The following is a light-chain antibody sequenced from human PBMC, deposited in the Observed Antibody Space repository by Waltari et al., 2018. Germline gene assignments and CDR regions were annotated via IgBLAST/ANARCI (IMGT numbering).Light chain of an antibody. CDR3: AAWDDSLSARWV. CDR2: RNN. V-gene: IGLV1-47*01. CDR1: SSNIGSNY. J-gene: IGLJ3*02. Sequence: QSVLTQPPSASGTPGQRVTISCSGSSSNIGSNYVYWYQQLPGTAPKLPIYRNNPRPSGVPDRCSCSKSGTSASLAISGLRSEDEADYYCAAWDDSLSARWVFGGGTKLTVL.